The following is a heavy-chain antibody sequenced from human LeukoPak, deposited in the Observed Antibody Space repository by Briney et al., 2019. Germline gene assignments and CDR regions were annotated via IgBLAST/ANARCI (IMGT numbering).Heavy chain of an antibody. D-gene: IGHD3-10*01. V-gene: IGHV7-4-1*02. Sequence: ASVKVSCKASGYSFTSHGITWVRQAPGQGLEWMGWINTNTGNPTYAQGFTGRFVFSLDTSVSTAYLQISSLKAEDTAVYYCARVTGSGSYYKDQDYWGQGTLVTVSS. J-gene: IGHJ4*02. CDR2: INTNTGNP. CDR3: ARVTGSGSYYKDQDY. CDR1: GYSFTSHG.